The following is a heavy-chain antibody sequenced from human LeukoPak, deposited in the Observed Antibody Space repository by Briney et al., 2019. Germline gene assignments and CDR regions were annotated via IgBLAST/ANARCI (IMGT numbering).Heavy chain of an antibody. D-gene: IGHD2-15*01. V-gene: IGHV1-18*01. CDR3: ARRRLGSGGWFPFDY. CDR1: GYTFTTYG. J-gene: IGHJ4*02. Sequence: ASVKVSCKASGYTFTTYGISWVRQAPGQGLEWMGWISASKGNTNYAQKFQDRVSLTTDTSTSTAYMELRSLTPDDTAVYYCARRRLGSGGWFPFDYWGQGTLVTVSS. CDR2: ISASKGNT.